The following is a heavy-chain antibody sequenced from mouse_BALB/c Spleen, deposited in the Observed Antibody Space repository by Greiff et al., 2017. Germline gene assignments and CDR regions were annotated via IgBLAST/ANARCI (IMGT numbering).Heavy chain of an antibody. D-gene: IGHD2-14*01. Sequence: VKLQESGPGLVQPSQSLSITCTVSGFSLTSYGVHWVRQSPGKGLEWLGVIWSGGSTDYNAAFISRLSISKDNSKSQVFFKMNSLQADDTAIYYCARNLLAYYRYVDAMDYWGQGTSVTVSS. CDR2: IWSGGST. CDR1: GFSLTSYG. J-gene: IGHJ4*01. CDR3: ARNLLAYYRYVDAMDY. V-gene: IGHV2-4-1*01.